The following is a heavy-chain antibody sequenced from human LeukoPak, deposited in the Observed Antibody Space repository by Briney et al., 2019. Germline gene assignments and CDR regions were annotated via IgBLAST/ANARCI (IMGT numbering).Heavy chain of an antibody. CDR1: GYTFTGYG. D-gene: IGHD3-9*01. CDR2: ISAYNGNT. CDR3: AREFHVPYYDILTGYYNYWSDP. V-gene: IGHV1-18*01. J-gene: IGHJ5*02. Sequence: ASVKVSCKASGYTFTGYGISWVRQAPGQGLEWMGWISAYNGNTNYAQKLQGRVTMTTDTSTSTAYMELRSLRSDDTAVYYCAREFHVPYYDILTGYYNYWSDPWGQGTLVTVSS.